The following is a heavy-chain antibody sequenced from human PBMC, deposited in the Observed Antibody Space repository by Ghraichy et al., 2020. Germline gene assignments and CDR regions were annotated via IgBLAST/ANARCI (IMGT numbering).Heavy chain of an antibody. CDR1: GFTFSSYS. Sequence: LSLTCAASGFTFSSYSMNWVRQAPGKGLEWVSYISSSSSTIYYADSVKGRFTISRDNAKNSLYLQMNSLRAEDTAVYYCARVQEYYYDSSGYYHNGPYYFDYWGQGTLVTVSS. CDR2: ISSSSSTI. V-gene: IGHV3-48*04. J-gene: IGHJ4*02. D-gene: IGHD3-22*01. CDR3: ARVQEYYYDSSGYYHNGPYYFDY.